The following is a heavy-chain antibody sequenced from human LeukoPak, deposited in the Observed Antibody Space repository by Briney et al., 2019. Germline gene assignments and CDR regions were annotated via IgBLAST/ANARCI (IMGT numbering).Heavy chain of an antibody. CDR3: ARGRGIVARLRAFDI. CDR2: INHSGST. Sequence: PSETLSLTCAVYGGSFSGYYWSWIRPPPGKGLEWIGEINHSGSTNYNPTLNSRVTISVDPSKNQFSLKLSSVTAADTAVYYCARGRGIVARLRAFDIWGQGTMVTVSS. V-gene: IGHV4-34*01. D-gene: IGHD6-6*01. CDR1: GGSFSGYY. J-gene: IGHJ3*02.